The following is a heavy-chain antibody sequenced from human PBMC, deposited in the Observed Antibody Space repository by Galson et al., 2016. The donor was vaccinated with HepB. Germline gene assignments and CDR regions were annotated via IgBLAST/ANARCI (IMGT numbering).Heavy chain of an antibody. V-gene: IGHV1-2*04. D-gene: IGHD2/OR15-2a*01. CDR2: INPKSGGT. J-gene: IGHJ4*02. CDR1: GFTFTGYY. CDR3: ARFHSNLYYFDF. Sequence: SVKVSCKASGFTFTGYYLHWVRQAPGEGLEWMGWINPKSGGTNYAQKFQGWVTMTRDTSISTACMELSRLKSDDTAVYYCARFHSNLYYFDFWGQGTLVTVSS.